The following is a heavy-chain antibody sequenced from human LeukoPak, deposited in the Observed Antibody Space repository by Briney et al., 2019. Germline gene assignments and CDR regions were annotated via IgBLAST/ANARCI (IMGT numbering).Heavy chain of an antibody. CDR3: TTGTEQQWLSLDY. CDR1: GFTLKNAW. CDR2: IRSKTDGGTT. J-gene: IGHJ4*02. D-gene: IGHD6-19*01. Sequence: GGSLRLSCVASGFTLKNAWMSWVRQAPGKGLEWVGRIRSKTDGGTTDYAAPVKGRFTISRDDSKNTLYLQMDSLKTEDTAVYYCTTGTEQQWLSLDYWGQGTLVTVSS. V-gene: IGHV3-15*01.